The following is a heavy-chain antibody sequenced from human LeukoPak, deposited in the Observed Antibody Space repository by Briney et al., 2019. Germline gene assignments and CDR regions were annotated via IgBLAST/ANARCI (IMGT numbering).Heavy chain of an antibody. J-gene: IGHJ4*02. CDR2: ISSTSSYI. V-gene: IGHV3-21*01. D-gene: IGHD6-13*01. CDR1: GFTLSSYS. Sequence: GGSLRLYCAASGFTLSSYSMNWVRQAPGKGLEWVSSISSTSSYIYYADSVKGRFTVSRDNAENSLYLQMNSLRAEDTAVYYCARDRTIGVGGTEFGSWGQETLVTVSS. CDR3: ARDRTIGVGGTEFGS.